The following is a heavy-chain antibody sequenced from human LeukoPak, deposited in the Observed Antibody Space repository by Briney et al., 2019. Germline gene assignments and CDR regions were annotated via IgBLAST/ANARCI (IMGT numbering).Heavy chain of an antibody. V-gene: IGHV3-43*02. J-gene: IGHJ4*02. CDR1: GFTFDDYA. D-gene: IGHD3-22*01. CDR2: ISGDGGST. Sequence: GGSLRLSCAASGFTFDDYAMHWVRQAPGKGLEWVSLISGDGGSTYYADSVKGRFTISRDNSKNSLYLQMNSLRTEDTALYYCAKDSYYYYDRSGYASYYFDYWGQGTLVTVSS. CDR3: AKDSYYYYDRSGYASYYFDY.